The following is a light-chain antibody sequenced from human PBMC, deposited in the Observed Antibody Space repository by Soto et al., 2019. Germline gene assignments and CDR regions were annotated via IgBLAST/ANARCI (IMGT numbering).Light chain of an antibody. CDR3: QSHDSSLNSWV. V-gene: IGLV1-40*01. Sequence: QSVLTQPPSMSGAPGQRVTISCTGSSSNIGAGYDVHWYQLLPGTAPKLLIYGNTNRPSGVPDRCSGSKSGTSASLAITGVRAEDEADYYCQSHDSSLNSWVFGGGTKLTVL. CDR2: GNT. J-gene: IGLJ3*02. CDR1: SSNIGAGYD.